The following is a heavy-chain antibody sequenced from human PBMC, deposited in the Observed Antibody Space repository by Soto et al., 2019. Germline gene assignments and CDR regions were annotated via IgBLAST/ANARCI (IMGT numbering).Heavy chain of an antibody. CDR1: GYTFSNYG. CDR2: INPYDGHT. CDR3: VTTTAGDY. J-gene: IGHJ4*02. Sequence: QVQLVQSGAEVKNPGASVKVSCTASGYTFSNYGITWVRQAPGQGLGWMGWINPYDGHTNYAQKFQGRVTMTTDTSTSTAYMEVKSLTFHDTAVYYCVTTTAGDYWGQGTLVTVSS. V-gene: IGHV1-18*04. D-gene: IGHD6-13*01.